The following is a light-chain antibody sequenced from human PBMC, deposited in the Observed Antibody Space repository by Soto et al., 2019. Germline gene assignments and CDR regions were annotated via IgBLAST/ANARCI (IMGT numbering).Light chain of an antibody. V-gene: IGKV1-5*03. J-gene: IGKJ1*01. Sequence: DIHMTQSPSTLSASVGDRVTITCRASQSISIWFAWYQQKPGRAPNLLIYATSSLESGVPSRFSGSGSGTEFTLTISSLQPDDFATYYCQHYNDYSWTFGQGTKVEIK. CDR1: QSISIW. CDR2: ATS. CDR3: QHYNDYSWT.